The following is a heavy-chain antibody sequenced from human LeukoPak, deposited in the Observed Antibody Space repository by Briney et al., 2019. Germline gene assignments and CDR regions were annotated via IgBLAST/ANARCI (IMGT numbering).Heavy chain of an antibody. CDR3: ARGSSGWYYYFDY. J-gene: IGHJ4*02. V-gene: IGHV4-34*01. D-gene: IGHD6-19*01. CDR2: INHSGST. Sequence: PSETLSLTCAVYGVSFSGYYWSWIRQPPGKGLEWIGEINHSGSTNYNPSLKSRVTISVDTSKNQFSLELSSVTAADTAVYYCARGSSGWYYYFDYWGQGTLVTVSS. CDR1: GVSFSGYY.